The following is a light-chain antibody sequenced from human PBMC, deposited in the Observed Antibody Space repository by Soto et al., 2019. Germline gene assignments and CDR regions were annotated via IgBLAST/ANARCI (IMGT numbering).Light chain of an antibody. V-gene: IGKV3-20*01. CDR3: QQYGSSPT. CDR2: DVS. CDR1: QSVSSSY. Sequence: EIVLPQSPGTLSLSPGERATLSCRSSQSVSSSYLAWYQHKPGQAPRLLIYDVSSRATGIPDRFSGSGSGKDFTLTISRLEPEDFAVYYCQQYGSSPTFGQGTKVEIK. J-gene: IGKJ1*01.